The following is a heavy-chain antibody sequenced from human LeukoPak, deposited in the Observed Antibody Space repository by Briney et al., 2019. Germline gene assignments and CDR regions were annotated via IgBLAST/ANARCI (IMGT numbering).Heavy chain of an antibody. CDR3: ARGGTTSGDYYYYYMDV. Sequence: ASVKVSCKASGGTFSSYAISWVRQAPGQGLEWMGGIIPIFGTANYAQKFQGRVTITTDESTSTAYMELSSLRSEDTAVYYCARGGTTSGDYYYYYMDVWGKGTTVTVSS. J-gene: IGHJ6*03. CDR1: GGTFSSYA. D-gene: IGHD1-1*01. V-gene: IGHV1-69*05. CDR2: IIPIFGTA.